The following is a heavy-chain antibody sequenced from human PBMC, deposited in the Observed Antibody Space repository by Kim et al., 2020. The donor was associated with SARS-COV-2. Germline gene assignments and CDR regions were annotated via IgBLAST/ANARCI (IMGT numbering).Heavy chain of an antibody. Sequence: SETLSLTCAVSGGSISSNNWWSWVRQPPGKGLEWIGEIYHSGSTNYNPSLKSRVTISVDKSKNQFSLKLSSVTAADTDEYYCARAKSEVYPAFDIWGKGTMVTVSS. J-gene: IGHJ3*02. CDR1: GGSISSNNW. V-gene: IGHV4-4*02. CDR2: IYHSGST. CDR3: ARAKSEVYPAFDI. D-gene: IGHD3-3*01.